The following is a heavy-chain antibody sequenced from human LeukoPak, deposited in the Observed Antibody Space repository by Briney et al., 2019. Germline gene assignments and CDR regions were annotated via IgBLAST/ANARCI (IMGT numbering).Heavy chain of an antibody. Sequence: PGGSLRLSCAASGFTVSSNYMSWVRQAPGKGLEWVSVIYSGGSTYYADSVKGRFTISRDNSKNTLYLQMNSLRAEDTAVYYCAKIGVLDYYDSSGQNFDIWGQGTMVTVSS. CDR1: GFTVSSNY. CDR3: AKIGVLDYYDSSGQNFDI. J-gene: IGHJ3*02. CDR2: IYSGGST. V-gene: IGHV3-53*05. D-gene: IGHD3-22*01.